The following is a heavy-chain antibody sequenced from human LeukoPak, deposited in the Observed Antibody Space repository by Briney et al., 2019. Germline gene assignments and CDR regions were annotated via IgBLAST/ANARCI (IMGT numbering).Heavy chain of an antibody. V-gene: IGHV4-61*01. Sequence: SETLSLTCTVSGGSFSSGSYYWSWIRQPPGTGLEWLGYIYYSGSTNYNPSLKSRVTISVDTSKNQFSLKLSSVTAADTAVYYCARVARVNCSGGSCYLFNWFDPWGQGTLVTVSS. J-gene: IGHJ5*02. CDR1: GGSFSSGSYY. CDR2: IYYSGST. D-gene: IGHD2-15*01. CDR3: ARVARVNCSGGSCYLFNWFDP.